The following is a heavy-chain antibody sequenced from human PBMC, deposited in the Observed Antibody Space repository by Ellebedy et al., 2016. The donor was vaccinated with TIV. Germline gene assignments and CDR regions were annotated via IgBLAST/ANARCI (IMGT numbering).Heavy chain of an antibody. Sequence: GESLKIFCVASGFSFRSYWMSWVRQAPGKGLEWVANIYQDGSNQYYVDSVKGRFIISRDNAKNSLYLQMNSLRVEDTAIYYCARPAAAYSSSWYDFDCWGQGTLVTVSS. J-gene: IGHJ4*02. D-gene: IGHD6-13*01. CDR2: IYQDGSNQ. V-gene: IGHV3-7*01. CDR1: GFSFRSYW. CDR3: ARPAAAYSSSWYDFDC.